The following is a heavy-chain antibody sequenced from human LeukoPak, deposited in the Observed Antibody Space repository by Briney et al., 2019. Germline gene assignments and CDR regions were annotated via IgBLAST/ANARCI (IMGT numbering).Heavy chain of an antibody. D-gene: IGHD3-22*01. CDR2: ISAYNGNT. V-gene: IGHV1-18*01. CDR3: ARMSYYYDSSGYYYRGSFDYFDY. J-gene: IGHJ4*02. CDR1: GYTFTSYG. Sequence: ASVKVSCKASGYTFTSYGISWVRRAPGQGLEWMGWISAYNGNTNYAQKLQGRVTMTTDTSTSTAYMELRSLRSDDTAVYYCARMSYYYDSSGYYYRGSFDYFDYWGQGTLVTVSS.